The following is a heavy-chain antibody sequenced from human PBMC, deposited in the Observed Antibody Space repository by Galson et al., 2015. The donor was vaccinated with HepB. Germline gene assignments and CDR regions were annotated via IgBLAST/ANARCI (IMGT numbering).Heavy chain of an antibody. D-gene: IGHD2-15*01. CDR3: AKDGIMVANNPYHFHY. CDR1: GFSFTRYA. V-gene: IGHV3-23*01. Sequence: SLRLSCAASGFSFTRYAMTWVRQAPGKGLEWVSSITSSGGNSYYTDSGKGRFTVSRDNSKNPLLLQLNSLRAEDTAMYFCAKDGIMVANNPYHFHYWGQGTLVTVSS. CDR2: ITSSGGNS. J-gene: IGHJ4*02.